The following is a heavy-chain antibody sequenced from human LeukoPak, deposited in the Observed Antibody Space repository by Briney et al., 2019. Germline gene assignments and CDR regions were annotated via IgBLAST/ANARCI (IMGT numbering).Heavy chain of an antibody. CDR1: GGSISSSSYY. Sequence: RASETLSLTCTVSGGSISSSSYYWGWIRQPPGKGLEWIGSIYYSGSTYYNPSLKSRVTISVDTSKNQFSLKLSSVTAADTAVYYCARGTYYYDSSGYFDYWGQGTLVTVSS. V-gene: IGHV4-39*07. CDR2: IYYSGST. CDR3: ARGTYYYDSSGYFDY. J-gene: IGHJ4*02. D-gene: IGHD3-22*01.